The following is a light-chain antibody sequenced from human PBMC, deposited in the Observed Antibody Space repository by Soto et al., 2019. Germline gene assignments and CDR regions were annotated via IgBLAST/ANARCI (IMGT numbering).Light chain of an antibody. V-gene: IGKV3-15*01. CDR1: QSVSSN. CDR2: GAS. J-gene: IGKJ1*01. Sequence: GMTQSPAAVSVLPRERATLSCRASQSVSSNLAWYQHKPGQAPRLLTYGASTRATGIPARFSGSGSGTEFTLTISSLQPEDFAVYYCQQYYNWPRTFGQGTKVDI. CDR3: QQYYNWPRT.